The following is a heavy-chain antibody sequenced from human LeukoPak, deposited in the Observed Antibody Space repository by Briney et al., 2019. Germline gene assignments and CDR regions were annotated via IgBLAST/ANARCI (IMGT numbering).Heavy chain of an antibody. Sequence: GGSLRLSCAASGFTVSSNYMSWVRQAPGKGLEWVSVIYSGGSTYYADSVKGRFTISRDNSKNTLYLQMNSLRAEDTAVYYCARAGYYGSSGYYDYWGQGTLVTVSS. D-gene: IGHD3-22*01. CDR3: ARAGYYGSSGYYDY. J-gene: IGHJ4*02. CDR2: IYSGGST. V-gene: IGHV3-53*01. CDR1: GFTVSSNY.